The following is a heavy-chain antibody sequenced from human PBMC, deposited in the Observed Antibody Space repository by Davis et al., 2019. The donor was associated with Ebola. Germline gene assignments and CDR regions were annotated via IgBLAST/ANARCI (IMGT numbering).Heavy chain of an antibody. J-gene: IGHJ5*02. Sequence: MPSETLSLTCAVYGGSFSGYYWSWIRQPPGKGLEWIGEINHSGGTNYNPSLKSRVTISVDTSKNQFSLKLSSVTAADTAVYYCARELEPVDTAMVNWFDPWGQGTLVTVSS. CDR2: INHSGGT. D-gene: IGHD5-18*01. CDR1: GGSFSGYY. V-gene: IGHV4-34*01. CDR3: ARELEPVDTAMVNWFDP.